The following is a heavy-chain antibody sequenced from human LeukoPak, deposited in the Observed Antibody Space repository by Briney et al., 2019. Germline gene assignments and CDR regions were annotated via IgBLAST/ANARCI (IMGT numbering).Heavy chain of an antibody. CDR3: ARGSWCSYTNCMLRPFDY. CDR1: GGSISDYY. Sequence: KPSETLSLTCSLSGGSISDYYWNWIRQPPGKGLEWIGYIYYSGSTTYNPSLKSRVTMSVDTSKNHFSLKLSSVTAADTAVYYCARGSWCSYTNCMLRPFDYWGQGSLVTVSS. J-gene: IGHJ4*02. D-gene: IGHD2-2*01. V-gene: IGHV4-59*01. CDR2: IYYSGST.